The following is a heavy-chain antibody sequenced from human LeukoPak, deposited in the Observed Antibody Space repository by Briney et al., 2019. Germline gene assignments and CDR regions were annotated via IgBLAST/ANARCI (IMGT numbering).Heavy chain of an antibody. D-gene: IGHD6-13*01. CDR1: GGSFSGYY. CDR2: ISHSGST. Sequence: PSETLSLTCAVYGGSFSGYYWSWIRQPPGKGLEWIGEISHSGSTNYNPSLKSRVTISVDTSKNQFSLKLSSVTAADTAVYYCAKDWGDSSSWYVRYYYYMDVWGKGTTVTISS. J-gene: IGHJ6*03. CDR3: AKDWGDSSSWYVRYYYYMDV. V-gene: IGHV4-34*01.